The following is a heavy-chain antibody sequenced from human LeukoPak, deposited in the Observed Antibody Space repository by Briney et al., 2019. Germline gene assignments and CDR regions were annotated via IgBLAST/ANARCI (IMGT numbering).Heavy chain of an antibody. D-gene: IGHD6-19*01. CDR2: IYHSGST. V-gene: IGHV4-4*02. CDR3: ARGQTYSSGWPYDAFDI. CDR1: GGSISSSNW. J-gene: IGHJ3*02. Sequence: SETLSLTCAVSGGSISSSNWWSWVRQPPGKGLEWIGEIYHSGSTNYNPSLKSRVTISVDKSKNQFSLKLSSVTAADTAVYYCARGQTYSSGWPYDAFDIWGQGTMVTVSS.